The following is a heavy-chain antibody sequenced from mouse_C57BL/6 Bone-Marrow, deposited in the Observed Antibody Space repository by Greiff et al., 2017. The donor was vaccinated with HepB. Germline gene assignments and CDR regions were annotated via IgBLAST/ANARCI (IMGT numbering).Heavy chain of an antibody. D-gene: IGHD1-1*01. CDR1: GYTFTSYW. CDR2: INPSNGGT. V-gene: IGHV1-53*01. J-gene: IGHJ4*01. Sequence: QVQLQQSGTELVKPGASVKLSCKASGYTFTSYWMHWVKQRPGQGLEWIGNINPSNGGTNYNEKFKSKATLTVDKSSSTAYMQLSSLTSEYSAVYYWARSHYYYGSSYYAMDYWGQGTAVTVSS. CDR3: ARSHYYYGSSYYAMDY.